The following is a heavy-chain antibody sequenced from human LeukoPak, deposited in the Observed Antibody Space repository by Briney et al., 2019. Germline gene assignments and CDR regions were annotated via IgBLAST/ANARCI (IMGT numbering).Heavy chain of an antibody. V-gene: IGHV1-46*03. CDR1: GYTFTSYY. D-gene: IGHD6-13*01. CDR3: ARSSSRQYFQH. J-gene: IGHJ1*01. Sequence: ASVKVSCKASGYTFTSYYMHWVRQAPRQGLEWMGIINPSGGSTSYAQKFQGRVTMTRDTSTSTVYMELSSLRSEDTAVYYCARSSSRQYFQHWGQGTLVTVSS. CDR2: INPSGGST.